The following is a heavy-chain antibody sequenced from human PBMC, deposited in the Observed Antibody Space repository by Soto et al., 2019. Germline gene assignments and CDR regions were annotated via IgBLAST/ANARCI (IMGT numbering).Heavy chain of an antibody. V-gene: IGHV3-21*01. J-gene: IGHJ6*03. CDR2: ISSSSSYI. D-gene: IGHD6-6*01. CDR3: ASQSLYSSSYYYYYMDV. CDR1: GFTFSSYS. Sequence: EVQLVESGGGLVKPGGSLRLSCAASGFTFSSYSMNWVRQAPGKGLEWVSSISSSSSYIYYADSVKGRFTISRDNAKNSLYLQMNSLRAEDTAVYYCASQSLYSSSYYYYYMDVWGKGTTVTVSS.